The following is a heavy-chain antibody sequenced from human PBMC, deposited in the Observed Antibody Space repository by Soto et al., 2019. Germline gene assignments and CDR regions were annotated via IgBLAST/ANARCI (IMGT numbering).Heavy chain of an antibody. D-gene: IGHD6-19*01. V-gene: IGHV1-2*04. CDR1: GYTFTGYY. J-gene: IGHJ6*02. CDR3: ARTPGIAVAGPSDYYYYGMDV. Sequence: GASVKVSCKASGYTFTGYYMHWVRQAPGQGLEWMGWINPNSGGTNYAQKFQGWVTMTRDTSISTAYMGLSRLRSDDTAVYYCARTPGIAVAGPSDYYYYGMDVWGHGTTVTVSS. CDR2: INPNSGGT.